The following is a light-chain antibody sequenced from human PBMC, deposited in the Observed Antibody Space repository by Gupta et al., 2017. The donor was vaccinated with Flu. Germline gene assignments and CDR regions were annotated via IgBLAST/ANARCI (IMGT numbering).Light chain of an antibody. J-gene: IGLJ3*02. Sequence: SSELPQTPSVSVSPGQTARITCSGDGLTNQNVDGYQQKPGQAPVLVIYKDSERPSGLPERFSGSRSGTVVTLTISGVQAEDEDEYYCQSAHISGTSWVFGGGTDLTVL. CDR3: QSAHISGTSWV. CDR1: GLTNQN. CDR2: KDS. V-gene: IGLV3-25*02.